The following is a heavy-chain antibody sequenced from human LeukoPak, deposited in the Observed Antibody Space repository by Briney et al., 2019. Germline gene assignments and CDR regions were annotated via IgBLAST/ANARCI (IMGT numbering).Heavy chain of an antibody. CDR1: GFTFSSYA. V-gene: IGHV3-23*01. J-gene: IGHJ4*02. D-gene: IGHD3-9*01. CDR2: ISGSGGST. Sequence: GGSLRLSCAASGFTFSSYAMSWVRQAPGKGLEWVSAISGSGGSTYYADSVKGRFTISRDNSKNTLYLQMNSLRAEDTAVYYCARDRLHYDSLTGYPADWGQGTLVTVSS. CDR3: ARDRLHYDSLTGYPAD.